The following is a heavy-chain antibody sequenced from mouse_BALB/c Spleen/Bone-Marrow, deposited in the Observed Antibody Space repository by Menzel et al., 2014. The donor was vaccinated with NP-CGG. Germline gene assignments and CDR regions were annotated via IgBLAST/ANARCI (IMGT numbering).Heavy chain of an antibody. Sequence: EVHLVESGGGLVQPGDSLRLSCATSGFTFSDFYMEWVRRPPGKRLEWIAASRNKAKYYTTEYSASVKGRFIVSRDTSQSVPYLQMNALRAEDTAIYYCARDVGYGNYFVYWGQGTLVTVSA. D-gene: IGHD2-10*02. CDR1: GFTFSDFY. V-gene: IGHV7-1*02. CDR2: SRNKAKYYTT. J-gene: IGHJ3*01. CDR3: ARDVGYGNYFVY.